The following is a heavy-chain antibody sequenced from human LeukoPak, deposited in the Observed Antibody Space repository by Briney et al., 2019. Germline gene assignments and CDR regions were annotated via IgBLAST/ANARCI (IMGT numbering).Heavy chain of an antibody. V-gene: IGHV3-48*02. CDR1: GFTFSSYS. CDR2: ISSSSSTI. Sequence: PGGSLRLSCAASGFTFSSYSMNWVRQAPGKGLEWVSYISSSSSTIYYADSVKGRFTISRDNAKNSLYLQMNSLRDEDTAVYYCAREVTVPQGGEVDYWGQGTLVTVSS. CDR3: AREVTVPQGGEVDY. J-gene: IGHJ4*02. D-gene: IGHD1-26*01.